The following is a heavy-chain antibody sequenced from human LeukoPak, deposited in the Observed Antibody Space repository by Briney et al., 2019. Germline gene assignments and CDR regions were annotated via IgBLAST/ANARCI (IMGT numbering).Heavy chain of an antibody. J-gene: IGHJ6*02. CDR3: ARSDYGANGGYYYYGMDV. CDR1: GYTFTSYG. Sequence: ASVKVSCKTSGYTFTSYGISWVRQAPGQGLEWMGWISAYNGNTNYAQKLQGRVTMITDTSASTAYMEARSLRSDDTAVYYCARSDYGANGGYYYYGMDVWGQGTTVTVSS. CDR2: ISAYNGNT. V-gene: IGHV1-18*01. D-gene: IGHD4-17*01.